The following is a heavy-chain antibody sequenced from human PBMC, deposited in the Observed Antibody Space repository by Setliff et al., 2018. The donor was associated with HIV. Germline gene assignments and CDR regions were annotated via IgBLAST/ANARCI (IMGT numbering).Heavy chain of an antibody. V-gene: IGHV4-59*11. CDR2: FYHTGST. Sequence: TSETLSLTCTVSGGSIRSHYWSWIRQPPGKGLEWIGSFYHTGSTHYNPSLKSRTTMSLDTSRNQVSLKLSSVSAADTAVYYCTRQAWDSKSSGYFSDYWGQGTLVTVSS. CDR1: GGSIRSHY. CDR3: TRQAWDSKSSGYFSDY. D-gene: IGHD3-22*01. J-gene: IGHJ4*02.